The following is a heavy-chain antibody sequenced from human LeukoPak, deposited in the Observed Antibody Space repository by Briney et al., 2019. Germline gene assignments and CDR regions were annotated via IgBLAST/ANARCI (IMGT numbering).Heavy chain of an antibody. CDR2: TYYRSKWYN. J-gene: IGHJ5*02. CDR1: GDSVSSNSAA. D-gene: IGHD3-3*01. Sequence: SQTLSLTCAISGDSVSSNSAAWNWIRQSPSRGLEWLGRTYYRSKWYNDYAVSVKSRITINPDTSKNQFSLQLNSVTPEDTAVYYCARTYYDFWSGNANNWFGPWGQGTLVTVSS. V-gene: IGHV6-1*01. CDR3: ARTYYDFWSGNANNWFGP.